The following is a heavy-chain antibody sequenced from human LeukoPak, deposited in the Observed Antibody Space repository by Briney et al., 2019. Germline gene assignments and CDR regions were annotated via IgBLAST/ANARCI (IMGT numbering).Heavy chain of an antibody. CDR2: IYWDDDK. J-gene: IGHJ6*04. CDR1: GFSLNTSGVG. D-gene: IGHD6-19*01. Sequence: SGPTLVKPTQTFTLTCTFSGFSLNTSGVGVGWIRQPPGKALEWLALIYWDDDKRYSPSLKSRLTITKDTSKNQVVLTMTNMDPVDTATYFCAHSGSDYYYFGMDVWGKGTTVTVSS. CDR3: AHSGSDYYYFGMDV. V-gene: IGHV2-5*02.